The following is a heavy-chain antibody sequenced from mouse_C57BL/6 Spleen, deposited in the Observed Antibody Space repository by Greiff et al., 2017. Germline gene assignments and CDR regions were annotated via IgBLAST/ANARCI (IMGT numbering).Heavy chain of an antibody. V-gene: IGHV1-22*01. CDR2: INPNNGGT. J-gene: IGHJ2*01. CDR1: GYTFTDYN. CDR3: ARAGALFDY. D-gene: IGHD4-1*01. Sequence: EVKLMESGPELVKPGASVKMSCKASGYTFTDYNMHWVKQSHGKSLEWIGYINPNNGGTSYNQKFKGKATLTVNKSSSTAYMELRSLTSEDSAVYYCARAGALFDYWGQGTTLTVSS.